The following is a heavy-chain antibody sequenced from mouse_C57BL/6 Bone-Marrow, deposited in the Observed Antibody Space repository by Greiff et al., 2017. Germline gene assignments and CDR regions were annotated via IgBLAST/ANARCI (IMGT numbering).Heavy chain of an antibody. CDR3: ARVDYGSSRYWYFDV. V-gene: IGHV5-4*01. Sequence: EVQVVESGGGLVKPGGSLKLSCAASGFTFSSYAMSWVRQTPEKRLEWVATISDGGSYTYYPDNVKGRFTISRDNAKNNLYLQMSHLKSEDTAMYYCARVDYGSSRYWYFDVWGTGTTVTVSS. D-gene: IGHD1-1*01. CDR1: GFTFSSYA. CDR2: ISDGGSYT. J-gene: IGHJ1*03.